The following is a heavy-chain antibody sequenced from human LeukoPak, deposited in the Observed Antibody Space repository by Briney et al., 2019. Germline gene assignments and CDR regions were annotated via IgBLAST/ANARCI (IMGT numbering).Heavy chain of an antibody. V-gene: IGHV1-2*02. J-gene: IGHJ4*02. CDR3: ARGYSSPVPNFDY. D-gene: IGHD6-13*01. CDR1: GYTFTGYY. CDR2: INANNGGT. Sequence: ASVKVSCKASGYTFTGYYMHWVRQAPGQGLEWMGWINANNGGTSYAQRFQGRVTMTRDTSTTTAYMELPSLTSDDTAVYYCARGYSSPVPNFDYWGQGTLVTVSS.